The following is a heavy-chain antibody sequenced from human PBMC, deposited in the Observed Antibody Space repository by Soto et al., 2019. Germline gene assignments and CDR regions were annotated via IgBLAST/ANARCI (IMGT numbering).Heavy chain of an antibody. CDR3: AREQQLEEYYFDY. D-gene: IGHD6-13*01. CDR2: INPNSGGT. V-gene: IGHV1-2*04. CDR1: GYTFTGYY. Sequence: GASVKVSCKASGYTFTGYYMHWVRQAPGQGLEWMGWINPNSGGTNYAQKFQGWVTMTRDTSISTAYMELSRLRSDDTAVYYCAREQQLEEYYFDYWGQGTLVTVSS. J-gene: IGHJ4*02.